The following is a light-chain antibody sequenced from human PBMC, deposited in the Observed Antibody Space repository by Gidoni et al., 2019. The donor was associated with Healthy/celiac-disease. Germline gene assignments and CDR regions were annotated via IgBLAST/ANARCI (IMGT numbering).Light chain of an antibody. CDR2: AAS. V-gene: IGKV1-8*01. CDR3: QQYYSYLVT. CDR1: QGISSY. Sequence: AIRMTQSPSSLSASTGDRVTITCRASQGISSYLAWYQQKPGKAPKLLIYAASTLQSGVPSRFSGRGSGTDFTLTISCLQSEDFATYYCQQYYSYLVTFXGXTKVEIK. J-gene: IGKJ4*01.